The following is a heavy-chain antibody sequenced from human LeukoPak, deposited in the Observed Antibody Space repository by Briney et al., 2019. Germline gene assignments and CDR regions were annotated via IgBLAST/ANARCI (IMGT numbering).Heavy chain of an antibody. CDR1: GFTFSSYG. J-gene: IGHJ6*02. V-gene: IGHV3-33*01. CDR2: IWYDGSNK. CDR3: AASRGYSSSRPYYYYYGMDV. D-gene: IGHD6-13*01. Sequence: GRSLRLSCAASGFTFSSYGMHWVRQAPGKGLEWVAVIWYDGSNKYYADSVKGRFPISRDNSKNTLYLQMNSLRAEDTAVYYWAASRGYSSSRPYYYYYGMDVWGQGTTVTVSS.